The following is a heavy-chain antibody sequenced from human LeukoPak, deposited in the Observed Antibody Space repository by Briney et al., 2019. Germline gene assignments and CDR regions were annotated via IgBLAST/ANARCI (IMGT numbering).Heavy chain of an antibody. V-gene: IGHV3-7*03. CDR3: ASQGGRLLRYFDWLLPY. J-gene: IGHJ4*02. Sequence: GGSLRLSCAASGFTFSSYWMSWVRQAPGKGLEWVANIKQDGSEKYYVDSVKGRFTISRDNAKNSLYLQMNSLRAEDTAVYYCASQGGRLLRYFDWLLPYWGQGTLVTVSS. D-gene: IGHD3-9*01. CDR2: IKQDGSEK. CDR1: GFTFSSYW.